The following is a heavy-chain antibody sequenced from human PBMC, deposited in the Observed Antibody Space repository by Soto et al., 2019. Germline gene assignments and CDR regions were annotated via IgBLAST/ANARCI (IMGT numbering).Heavy chain of an antibody. CDR2: ISYSGNT. D-gene: IGHD2-8*01. CDR1: GGSISNFY. J-gene: IGHJ5*02. CDR3: ARAPMVLSRSYFDP. V-gene: IGHV4-59*01. Sequence: SETLSLTCTVSGGSISNFYWSWIRQPPGKGLEWIGYISYSGNTNYNPSLKSRVSISVDTSKNQLSLNLTSVTAADTAVYYCARAPMVLSRSYFDPRGQGTPVTVSS.